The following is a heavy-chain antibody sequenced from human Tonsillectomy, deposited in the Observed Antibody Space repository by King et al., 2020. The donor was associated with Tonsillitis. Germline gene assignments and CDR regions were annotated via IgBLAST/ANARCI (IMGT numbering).Heavy chain of an antibody. CDR2: ISAYNPNT. J-gene: IGHJ6*02. CDR1: GYTFSSYG. D-gene: IGHD4-17*01. Sequence: QEQLVQSGAEVKKPGASVKVSCKASGYTFSSYGISWVRQAPGQGLEWMGWISAYNPNTNYAQNLQGRVTMTTDTSTRTAYMELRSLRSDDTAVYYCARDQVDGDYPDLWIDYGMDVWGQGTTVTVSS. V-gene: IGHV1-18*04. CDR3: ARDQVDGDYPDLWIDYGMDV.